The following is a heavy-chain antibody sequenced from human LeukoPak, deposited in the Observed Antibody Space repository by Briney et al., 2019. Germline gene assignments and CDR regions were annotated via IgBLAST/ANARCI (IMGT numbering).Heavy chain of an antibody. CDR1: GGSISSGGYY. D-gene: IGHD1-26*01. Sequence: TLSLTCTVSGGSISSGGYYWSWIRQPPGKGLEWIGYIYHSGSTYYNPSLKSRVTISVDRSKNQFSLKLSSVTAADTAVYYCARGGAGALLSWAFDIWGQGTMVTVSS. CDR3: ARGGAGALLSWAFDI. V-gene: IGHV4-30-2*01. J-gene: IGHJ3*02. CDR2: IYHSGST.